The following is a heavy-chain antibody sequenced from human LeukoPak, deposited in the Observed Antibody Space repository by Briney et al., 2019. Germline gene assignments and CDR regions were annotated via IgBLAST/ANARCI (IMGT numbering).Heavy chain of an antibody. CDR2: IYYSGST. V-gene: IGHV4-39*01. CDR3: AGSSGWYVYFQH. Sequence: SETLSLTCTVSGGSISSSSYYWGWIRQPPGEGLEWIGSIYYSGSTYYNPSLKSRVTISVDTSKNQFSLKLSSVTAADTAVYSCAGSSGWYVYFQHWGQGTLVTVSS. CDR1: GGSISSSSYY. D-gene: IGHD6-19*01. J-gene: IGHJ1*01.